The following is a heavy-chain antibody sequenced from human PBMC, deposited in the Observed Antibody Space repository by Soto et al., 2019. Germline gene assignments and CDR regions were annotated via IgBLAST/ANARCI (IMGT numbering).Heavy chain of an antibody. V-gene: IGHV3-11*01. Sequence: GGSLRLSCAASGFTFSDYYMSWIRQAPGKGLEWVSYISSSGSTIYYADSVKGRFTISRDNAKKPLYLQMNSLRAEDTAGYYCARDPLYDILTGDPGPFFDYWGQGTLVTVSS. J-gene: IGHJ4*02. D-gene: IGHD3-9*01. CDR1: GFTFSDYY. CDR2: ISSSGSTI. CDR3: ARDPLYDILTGDPGPFFDY.